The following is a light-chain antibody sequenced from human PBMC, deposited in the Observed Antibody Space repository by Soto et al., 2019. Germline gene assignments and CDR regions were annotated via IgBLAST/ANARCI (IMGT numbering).Light chain of an antibody. Sequence: EIVMTQSPATLSVSPGERATLSCMASQSISRNLAWYQQKPGQSPRLLIYGASARATGIPARFSGSGSGTEFTLTISSLQSEDFALYSCQQYDNWPFTFGPGTKVDIK. CDR2: GAS. CDR3: QQYDNWPFT. CDR1: QSISRN. V-gene: IGKV3-15*01. J-gene: IGKJ3*01.